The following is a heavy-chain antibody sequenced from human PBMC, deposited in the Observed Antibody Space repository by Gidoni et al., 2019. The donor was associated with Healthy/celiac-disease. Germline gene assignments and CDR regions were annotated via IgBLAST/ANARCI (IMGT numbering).Heavy chain of an antibody. V-gene: IGHV3-48*01. CDR3: ARVSPYSSGWLDY. Sequence: EVQLVESGGGLVPPGGSLRLSCEASGFTFSSYSMNWVRQAPGKGLEWVSYISSSSSTIYYADSVKGRFTISRDNAKNSLYLQMNSLRAEDTAVYYCARVSPYSSGWLDYWGQGTLVTVSS. CDR1: GFTFSSYS. D-gene: IGHD6-19*01. J-gene: IGHJ4*02. CDR2: ISSSSSTI.